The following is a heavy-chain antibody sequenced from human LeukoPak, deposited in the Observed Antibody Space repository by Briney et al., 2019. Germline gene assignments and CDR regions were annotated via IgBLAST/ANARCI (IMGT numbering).Heavy chain of an antibody. CDR1: GFTFSSFW. V-gene: IGHV3-7*01. Sequence: GGSLRLSCAASGFTFSSFWMSWVRQAPGKGLEWVANIKQDGSEKYYVDSVKGRFTISRDNSKNTLYLQMNSLRGVDTAVYYCAKDGDTMSGTYYYDMDVWGKGTTVTIS. CDR2: IKQDGSEK. CDR3: AKDGDTMSGTYYYDMDV. J-gene: IGHJ6*03. D-gene: IGHD1-26*01.